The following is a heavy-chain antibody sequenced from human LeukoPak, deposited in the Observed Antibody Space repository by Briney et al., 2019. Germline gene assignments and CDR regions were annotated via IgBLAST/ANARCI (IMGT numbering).Heavy chain of an antibody. Sequence: PSETLSLTCTVSGYSISSGTYWDWIRQPPGKGLEWIGTIYHSGSTNYNPSLKSRVTISVDTSKNQFSLKLSSVTAADTAVYYCARPITMVRGVISDYWGQGTLVTVSS. J-gene: IGHJ4*02. CDR2: IYHSGST. V-gene: IGHV4-38-2*02. CDR1: GYSISSGTY. D-gene: IGHD3-10*01. CDR3: ARPITMVRGVISDY.